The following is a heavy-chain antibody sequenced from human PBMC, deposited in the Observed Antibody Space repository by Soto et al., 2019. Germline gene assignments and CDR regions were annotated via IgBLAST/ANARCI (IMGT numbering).Heavy chain of an antibody. V-gene: IGHV2-5*02. CDR3: AHRTTTVTWWFDP. D-gene: IGHD4-17*01. CDR2: IYWDDDT. J-gene: IGHJ5*02. CDR1: GFSLTTRGVG. Sequence: QITLKESGPTLVKPTQTLTLTCTFSGFSLTTRGVGVGWSRQPPGKPLEWLALIYWDDDTRYSPSLKSRLAITKDTSKNQVVLTMSNIDPADTGTYFCAHRTTTVTWWFDPCGQGTLVTVSS.